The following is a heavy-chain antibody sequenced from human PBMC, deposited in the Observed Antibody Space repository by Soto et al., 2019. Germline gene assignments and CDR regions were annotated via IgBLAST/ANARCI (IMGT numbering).Heavy chain of an antibody. V-gene: IGHV6-1*01. CDR2: TYYRSKWYY. J-gene: IGHJ4*02. Sequence: PSHTLSLPCAISGYSVSSTTAAWNLIRQSPSRGLEWLGRTYYRSKWYYDYAVSVKSRIAMSPDTSKNQVSLQLTSVTPEDTAVYFCARVSDYTGWFDYWGQGTLVTVSS. D-gene: IGHD6-19*01. CDR3: ARVSDYTGWFDY. CDR1: GYSVSSTTAA.